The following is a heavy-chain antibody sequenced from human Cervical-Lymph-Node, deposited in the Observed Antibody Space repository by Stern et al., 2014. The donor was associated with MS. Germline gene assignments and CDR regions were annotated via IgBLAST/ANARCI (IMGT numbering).Heavy chain of an antibody. CDR1: GGTFNTSA. CDR2: ISPILGTT. J-gene: IGHJ5*02. Sequence: QVQLVQSGAEVKKPASSVKVSCKASGGTFNTSAISWVRQAPGQGLEWMGGISPILGTTNYAQKFQGRVTFSADKSTSTAYMALSGLRYEDTAVYYCARDLGVGPSVSWGQGTVVTVSS. CDR3: ARDLGVGPSVS. V-gene: IGHV1-69*06. D-gene: IGHD5/OR15-5a*01.